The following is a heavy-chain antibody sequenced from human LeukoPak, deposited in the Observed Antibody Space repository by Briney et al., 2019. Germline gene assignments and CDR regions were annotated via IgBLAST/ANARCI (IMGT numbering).Heavy chain of an antibody. CDR3: ARDRASFDFWSGYYF. Sequence: SETLSLTCTVSGGSISSSSYYWGWIRQPPGKGLEWIGSIYYSGSTYYNPSLKGRVTMSVDSSKNQFSLKLSSVTAADTAVYYCARDRASFDFWSGYYFWGQGTLVAVSS. V-gene: IGHV4-39*07. D-gene: IGHD3-3*01. CDR1: GGSISSSSYY. CDR2: IYYSGST. J-gene: IGHJ4*02.